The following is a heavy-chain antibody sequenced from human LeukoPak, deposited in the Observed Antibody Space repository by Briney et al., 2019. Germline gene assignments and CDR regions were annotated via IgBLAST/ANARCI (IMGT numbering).Heavy chain of an antibody. CDR2: ISGSGGGT. J-gene: IGHJ4*02. CDR1: GFTFSSYA. CDR3: AKSCCWDLLPPDY. D-gene: IGHD1-26*01. Sequence: GGSLRLSCAASGFTFSSYAMSWVRQAPGKGLEGVSTISGSGGGTYYADSVKGRFTISRDNSKNTLYLQMNSLRAEDTAVYYCAKSCCWDLLPPDYWGQGTLVTVSS. V-gene: IGHV3-23*01.